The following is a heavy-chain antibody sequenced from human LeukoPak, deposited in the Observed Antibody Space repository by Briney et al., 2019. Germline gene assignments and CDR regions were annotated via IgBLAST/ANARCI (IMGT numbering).Heavy chain of an antibody. V-gene: IGHV5-51*01. CDR1: GYSFTSYW. Sequence: GESLKISCKGSGYSFTSYWIGWVRQMPGKGLEWMGFIYPGDSETRYSPSFQGQVTISTDNSITTAYLQWSSLKASDTAVYYCAGLGTTGITTRFDYWGQGTLVTVSS. J-gene: IGHJ4*02. CDR3: AGLGTTGITTRFDY. CDR2: IYPGDSET. D-gene: IGHD1-1*01.